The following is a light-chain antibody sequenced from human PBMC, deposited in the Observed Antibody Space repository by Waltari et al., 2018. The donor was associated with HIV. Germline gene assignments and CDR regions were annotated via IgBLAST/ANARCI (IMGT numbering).Light chain of an antibody. CDR2: DVS. CDR1: SSDVGGYNY. V-gene: IGLV2-14*01. CDR3: SSYTSSSTDVV. Sequence: QSALTQPASVSGSPGQSITISCTGTSSDVGGYNYVSWYKQHPGKAPKLMIYDVSKRPSGVSNRFSGSKSGNTASLTISGLQAEDEADYYCSSYTSSSTDVVFGGGTKLTVL. J-gene: IGLJ2*01.